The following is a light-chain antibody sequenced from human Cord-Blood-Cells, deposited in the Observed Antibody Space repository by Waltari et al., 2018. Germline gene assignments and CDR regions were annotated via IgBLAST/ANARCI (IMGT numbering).Light chain of an antibody. CDR1: SSDVGSYNI. V-gene: IGLV2-23*01. CDR3: CSYAGSSTWV. Sequence: QSALTQPASVSGSPGQSITISCTGTSSDVGSYNIVSWYQQHPGKAPKLMIYEGSKRPSGVSNRFSASKSGNTASLTISGLQAEDEADYYCCSYAGSSTWVFGGGTKLTVL. CDR2: EGS. J-gene: IGLJ3*02.